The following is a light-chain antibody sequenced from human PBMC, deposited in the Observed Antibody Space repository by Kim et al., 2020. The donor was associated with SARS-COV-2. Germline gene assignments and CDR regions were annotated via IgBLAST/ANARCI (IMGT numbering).Light chain of an antibody. CDR1: QGISNY. Sequence: ASVGDRVTITCRASQGISNYLAWYQQKPGKVPKLLIYAASALRSGVPSRFSGSGSGTDFTLSITSLQPEDVAVYYCQQCKGAPWTFGHGTKVDIK. J-gene: IGKJ1*01. V-gene: IGKV1-27*01. CDR2: AAS. CDR3: QQCKGAPWT.